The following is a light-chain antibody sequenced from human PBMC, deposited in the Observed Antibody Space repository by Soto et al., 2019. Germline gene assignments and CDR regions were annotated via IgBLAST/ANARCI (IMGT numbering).Light chain of an antibody. CDR3: QEYNSYSRT. J-gene: IGKJ1*01. CDR1: QSISSW. V-gene: IGKV1-5*01. Sequence: DIQMTQSPSTLSASVGDRVTITCRASQSISSWLAWYQQKPGKAPKLLIYDASSLESGAPSRFSGRGPGTEFTLTISSLQSDDFATYDCQEYNSYSRTFGQGAKAEIK. CDR2: DAS.